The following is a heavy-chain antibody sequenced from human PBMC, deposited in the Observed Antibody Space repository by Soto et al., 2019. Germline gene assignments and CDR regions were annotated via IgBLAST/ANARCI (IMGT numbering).Heavy chain of an antibody. J-gene: IGHJ6*02. CDR2: INVHNGNT. V-gene: IGHV1-18*01. CDR1: GYTFPSYG. D-gene: IGHD1-7*01. CDR3: ARDAVNLNHAMDDYFYALHV. Sequence: QVQLVQSGAEVKKPGASVKVSCKPSGYTFPSYGISWVRQAPGQGLEWLGWINVHNGNTKYAQRFQDRVTMTRDTSTSIAYMQLRSLPSDDTAVYYCARDAVNLNHAMDDYFYALHVWGQGTTVTLSS.